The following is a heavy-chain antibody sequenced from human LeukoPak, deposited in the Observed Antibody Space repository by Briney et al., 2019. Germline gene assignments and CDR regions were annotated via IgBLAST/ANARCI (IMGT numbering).Heavy chain of an antibody. CDR3: ARRGSGWPYYYYGMDV. V-gene: IGHV4-39*01. CDR2: IYYSGST. D-gene: IGHD6-19*01. CDR1: GGSISSSSYY. J-gene: IGHJ6*02. Sequence: SETLSLTCTVSGGSISSSSYYWGWLRQPPGKGLEWIGSIYYSGSTYYNPSLKSRVTISVDTSKNQFSLKLSSVTAADTAVYYCARRGSGWPYYYYGMDVWGQGTTVTVSS.